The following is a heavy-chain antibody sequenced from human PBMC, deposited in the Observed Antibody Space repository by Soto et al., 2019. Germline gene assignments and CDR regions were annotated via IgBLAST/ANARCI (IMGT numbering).Heavy chain of an antibody. D-gene: IGHD2-15*01. CDR1: GGTFSSYT. CDR3: ARGPGVVVAAFDY. V-gene: IGHV1-69*02. Sequence: QVPLVQSGAEVKKPGSSVKVSCKASGGTFSSYTISWVRQAPGQGLEWMGRIIPILGIANYAQKFQGRVTITADKSTSTAYMELSSLRSEDTAVYYCARGPGVVVAAFDYWGQGTLVTVSS. CDR2: IIPILGIA. J-gene: IGHJ4*02.